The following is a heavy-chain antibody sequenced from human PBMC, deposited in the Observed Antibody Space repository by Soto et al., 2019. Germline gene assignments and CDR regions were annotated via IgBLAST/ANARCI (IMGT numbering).Heavy chain of an antibody. Sequence: SQTLSLTCAISGDSVSSNSAAWNWIRQSPSRGLEWLGRTYYRSKWYNDYAVSVKSRITINPDTSKNQFSLQLSSVTPEDTAVYYCAREGIAARLPYYYGMDVWGQGTTVTVSS. CDR2: TYYRSKWYN. CDR1: GDSVSSNSAA. J-gene: IGHJ6*02. CDR3: AREGIAARLPYYYGMDV. V-gene: IGHV6-1*01. D-gene: IGHD6-6*01.